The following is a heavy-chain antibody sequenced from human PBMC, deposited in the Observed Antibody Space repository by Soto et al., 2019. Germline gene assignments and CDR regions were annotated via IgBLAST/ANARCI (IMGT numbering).Heavy chain of an antibody. CDR1: GFTFSSYG. V-gene: IGHV3-33*01. D-gene: IGHD6-6*01. J-gene: IGHJ6*02. CDR2: IWYDGSNK. Sequence: LRLSCAASGFTFSSYGMHWVRQAPGKGLEWVAVIWYDGSNKYYADSVKGRFTISRDNSKNTLYLQMNSLRAEDTAVYYCARGPQSIAALFYYYGMDVWGQGTTVTVSS. CDR3: ARGPQSIAALFYYYGMDV.